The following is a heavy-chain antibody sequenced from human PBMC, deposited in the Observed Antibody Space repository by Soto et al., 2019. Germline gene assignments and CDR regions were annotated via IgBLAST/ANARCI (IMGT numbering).Heavy chain of an antibody. J-gene: IGHJ6*02. D-gene: IGHD5-18*01. V-gene: IGHV1-3*01. CDR2: INAGNGNT. Sequence: GASVKVSCKASGYTFTSYAMHWVRQAPGQRLEWMGWINAGNGNTKYSQKFQGRVTITRDTSASTAYMELSSLRSEDTAVYYCARSYVDTAMVTDYYYYGMDVWGQGTTVTVSS. CDR1: GYTFTSYA. CDR3: ARSYVDTAMVTDYYYYGMDV.